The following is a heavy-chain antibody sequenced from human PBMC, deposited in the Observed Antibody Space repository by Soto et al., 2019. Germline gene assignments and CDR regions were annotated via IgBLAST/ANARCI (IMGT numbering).Heavy chain of an antibody. CDR1: GASISGSYYY. CDR3: ATSQKGYNWNYFDH. CDR2: VFCTGFT. Sequence: SETLSLTCAVSGASISGSYYYWAWLRQSPGKGPEWIGSVFCTGFTSYNPSLESRVSVSVDTSKSQFSLKLSAVTATDTAVYYCATSQKGYNWNYFDHWGQGALVTVSS. V-gene: IGHV4-39*01. D-gene: IGHD1-20*01. J-gene: IGHJ4*02.